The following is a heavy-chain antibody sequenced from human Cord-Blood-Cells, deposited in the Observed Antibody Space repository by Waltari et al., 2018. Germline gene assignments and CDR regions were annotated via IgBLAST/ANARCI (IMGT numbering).Heavy chain of an antibody. CDR3: ARENGVAARYWYFDL. J-gene: IGHJ2*01. CDR2: ISAYNGNT. D-gene: IGHD2-15*01. Sequence: QVQLVQSGAEVKKPSASVKVSCKASGYTFTRSAISWVRPSPGQGLEWMGWISAYNGNTNYAQKLQGRVTMTTDTSTSTAYMELRSLRSDDTAVYYCARENGVAARYWYFDLWGRGTLVTVSS. CDR1: GYTFTRSA. V-gene: IGHV1-18*01.